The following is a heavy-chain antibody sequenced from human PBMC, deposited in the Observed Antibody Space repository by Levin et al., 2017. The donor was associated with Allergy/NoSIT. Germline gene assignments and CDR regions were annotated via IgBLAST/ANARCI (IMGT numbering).Heavy chain of an antibody. J-gene: IGHJ6*02. V-gene: IGHV1-8*01. CDR1: GYTFTSYD. D-gene: IGHD6-13*01. CDR3: ARADSSSWSRFFYYYYYGMDV. Sequence: GESLKISCKASGYTFTSYDINWVRQATGQGLEWMGWMNPNSGNTGYAQKFQGRVTMTRNTSISTAYMELSSLRSEDTAVYYCARADSSSWSRFFYYYYYGMDVWGQGTTVTVSS. CDR2: MNPNSGNT.